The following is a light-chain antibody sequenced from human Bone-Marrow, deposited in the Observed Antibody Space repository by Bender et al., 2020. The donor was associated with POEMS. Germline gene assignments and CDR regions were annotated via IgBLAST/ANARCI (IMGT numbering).Light chain of an antibody. CDR1: SSDVGTYNL. CDR2: EVT. J-gene: IGLJ2*01. CDR3: SSYADTYNYVV. V-gene: IGLV2-23*02. Sequence: QSALTQPASLSASPGQSITISCTGTSSDVGTYNLVSWYQQHPGKAPKLLIYEVTKRPSGVPDRFSGSKSGNTASLTVSGLQAEDEADYYCSSYADTYNYVVFGGGTKLSVL.